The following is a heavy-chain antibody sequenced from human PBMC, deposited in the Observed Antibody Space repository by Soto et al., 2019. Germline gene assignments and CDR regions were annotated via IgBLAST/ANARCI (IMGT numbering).Heavy chain of an antibody. CDR3: AISTNRFGESLGGDYYYYGMDV. CDR1: GGSISSYY. CDR2: IYYSGST. D-gene: IGHD3-10*01. Sequence: QVQLQESGPGLVKPSETLSLTCTVSGGSISSYYWSWIRQPPGKGLEWIGYIYYSGSTNYNPSLKSRVTISVDTSKNQFSLKLSSVTAADTAVYYCAISTNRFGESLGGDYYYYGMDVWGQGTTVTVSS. J-gene: IGHJ6*02. V-gene: IGHV4-59*01.